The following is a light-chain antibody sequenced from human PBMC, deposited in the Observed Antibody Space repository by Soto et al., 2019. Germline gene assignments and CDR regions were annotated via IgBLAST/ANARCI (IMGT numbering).Light chain of an antibody. V-gene: IGKV3-15*01. CDR1: QSVSSD. J-gene: IGKJ3*01. Sequence: EIVMTQSPATLSVSQGERATVSCRASQSVSSDLAWYQQKPGQAPRLLIYAASTRATGIPARFSGSGSGTEFTLTISSLQSEDFATYYCQQYNNWPPITFGPGTKVDLK. CDR3: QQYNNWPPIT. CDR2: AAS.